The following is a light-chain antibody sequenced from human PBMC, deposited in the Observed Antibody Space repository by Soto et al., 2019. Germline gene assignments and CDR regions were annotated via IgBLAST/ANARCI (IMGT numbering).Light chain of an antibody. J-gene: IGKJ4*01. CDR1: QGIRDD. CDR3: LHHYTYPLT. Sequence: DIQMTQSPSSLSASVGDRVTITCRASQGIRDDLGWYQQKPGKAPKRLIYTASTLDSGVPSRFSGGGFGTEFTLTISSLQPEDFATYYCLHHYTYPLTLGGGTKVEIK. V-gene: IGKV1-17*01. CDR2: TAS.